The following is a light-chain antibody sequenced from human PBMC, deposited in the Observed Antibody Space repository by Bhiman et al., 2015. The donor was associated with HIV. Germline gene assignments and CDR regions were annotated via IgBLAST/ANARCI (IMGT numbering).Light chain of an antibody. CDR3: SSLTSSITYV. CDR1: SSDVGGYNY. CDR2: DVS. V-gene: IGLV2-14*03. Sequence: QSALTQPASVSGSPGQSITISCTGTSSDVGGYNYVSWCQQHPGKAPKLMIYDVSNRPSGVSNRFSGLQAEDEADYYCSSLTSSITYVFGTGTNVTVL. J-gene: IGLJ1*01.